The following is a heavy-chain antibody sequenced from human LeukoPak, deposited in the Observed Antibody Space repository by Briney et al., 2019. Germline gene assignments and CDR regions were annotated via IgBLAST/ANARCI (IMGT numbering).Heavy chain of an antibody. CDR3: ARDIPPYCGGDCSTPGYWYFDL. D-gene: IGHD2-21*02. CDR1: GGSISSYY. CDR2: IYTSRST. V-gene: IGHV4-4*07. Sequence: SETLSLTCTVSGGSISSYYWSWLRQPTGKGLEWIGRIYTSRSTNYNPSLKSRVTMSVDTSKNQFSLKLSSVTAADTAVYYCARDIPPYCGGDCSTPGYWYFDLWGRGTLVTVSS. J-gene: IGHJ2*01.